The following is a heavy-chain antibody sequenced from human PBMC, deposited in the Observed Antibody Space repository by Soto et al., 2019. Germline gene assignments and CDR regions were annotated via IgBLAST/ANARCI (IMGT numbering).Heavy chain of an antibody. Sequence: GASVKVSCKTSGYTFSSYGINWVRQAPEEGLDWVGWISGYSGDTDYAQRFHGRVTLTTDTSTRTAYMELRSLSSDDSAVYYWARLAAAVTGMRYWGQGTQVTVSS. V-gene: IGHV1-18*01. CDR1: GYTFSSYG. J-gene: IGHJ4*02. CDR3: ARLAAAVTGMRY. D-gene: IGHD6-13*01. CDR2: ISGYSGDT.